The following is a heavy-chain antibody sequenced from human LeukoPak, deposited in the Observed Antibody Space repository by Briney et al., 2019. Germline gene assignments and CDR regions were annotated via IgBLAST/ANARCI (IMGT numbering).Heavy chain of an antibody. J-gene: IGHJ4*02. Sequence: SETLSLTCTVSGGSISSYYWSWIRQPPGKGLEWIGSIYYSGSTYYNPSLKSRVTISVDTSKNQFSLKLSSVTAADTAVYYCVRAAGIVGATFSSTTYYFDYWGQGTLVTVSS. D-gene: IGHD1-26*01. CDR3: VRAAGIVGATFSSTTYYFDY. V-gene: IGHV4-39*07. CDR2: IYYSGST. CDR1: GGSISSYY.